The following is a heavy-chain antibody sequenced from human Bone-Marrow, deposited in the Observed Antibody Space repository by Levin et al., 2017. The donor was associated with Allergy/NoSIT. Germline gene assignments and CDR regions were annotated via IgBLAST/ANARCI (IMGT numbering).Heavy chain of an antibody. CDR2: ISAYSGHT. D-gene: IGHD6-19*01. CDR3: ARDVGTGSPGIDY. J-gene: IGHJ4*02. Sequence: GESLKISCKTSGYTFSIYGISWVRQAPGQGLEWMGWISAYSGHTNYAQKFQGRVTMTTDTSTSTAYMELRSLRSDDTAVYYCARDVGTGSPGIDYWGQGTQVTVSS. V-gene: IGHV1-18*01. CDR1: GYTFSIYG.